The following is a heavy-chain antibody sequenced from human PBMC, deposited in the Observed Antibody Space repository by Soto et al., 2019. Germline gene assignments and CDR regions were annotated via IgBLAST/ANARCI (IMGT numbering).Heavy chain of an antibody. J-gene: IGHJ4*02. Sequence: EVQLVESGGGLVQPGGSLRLSCAASGFTFSTYWMHWVRQAPGKGLLWVSRINPDGSSTTYADFVKGRFTISRDNAKNTLYMQMNSRRAEDTGVYFCLIVMVRGEVLDYWGQGALVTVSS. CDR1: GFTFSTYW. D-gene: IGHD3-10*01. CDR3: LIVMVRGEVLDY. V-gene: IGHV3-74*03. CDR2: INPDGSST.